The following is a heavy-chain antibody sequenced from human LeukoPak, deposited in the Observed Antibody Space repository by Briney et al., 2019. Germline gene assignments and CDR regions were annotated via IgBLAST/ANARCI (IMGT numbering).Heavy chain of an antibody. CDR2: IYYSGST. CDR3: GKAMGPYYFDY. J-gene: IGHJ4*02. CDR1: GGSISSSSYY. D-gene: IGHD5-18*01. Sequence: SETLSLTCTVSGGSISSSSYYWGWIRQPPGKGLEWIGSIYYSGSTYYNPSLKSRVTISVDTSKNQFSLKLSSVTAADTAVYYCGKAMGPYYFDYWGQGTLVTVSS. V-gene: IGHV4-39*01.